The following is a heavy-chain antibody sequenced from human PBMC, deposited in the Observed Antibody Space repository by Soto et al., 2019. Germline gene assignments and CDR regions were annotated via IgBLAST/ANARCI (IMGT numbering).Heavy chain of an antibody. V-gene: IGHV4-39*01. Sequence: SETLSLTCTVSGGSISSSSYYWGWIRQPPGKGLEWIGSIYYSGSTYYNPSLKSRVTISVDTSKNQFSLKLSSVTAADTAVYYCASRVVVVAARDYWGQGTLVTVS. D-gene: IGHD2-15*01. CDR1: GGSISSSSYY. J-gene: IGHJ4*02. CDR2: IYYSGST. CDR3: ASRVVVVAARDY.